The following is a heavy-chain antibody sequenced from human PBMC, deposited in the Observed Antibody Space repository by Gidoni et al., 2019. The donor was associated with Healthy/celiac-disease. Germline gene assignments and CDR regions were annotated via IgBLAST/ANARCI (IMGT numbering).Heavy chain of an antibody. CDR2: ISGSGGST. CDR3: AKWAYGSGWFDY. CDR1: GFTFSSYA. D-gene: IGHD3-10*01. J-gene: IGHJ4*02. V-gene: IGHV3-23*01. Sequence: EVQLLESGGGLVQPGGSLRLSCAASGFTFSSYAMSWVRQAPGKGLEWGSAISGSGGSTYYADSVKGRFTISRDNSKNTLYLKMNSLRAEDTAVYYCAKWAYGSGWFDYWGQGTLVTVSS.